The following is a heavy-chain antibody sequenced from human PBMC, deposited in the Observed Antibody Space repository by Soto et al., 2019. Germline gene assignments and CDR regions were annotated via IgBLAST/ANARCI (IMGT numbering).Heavy chain of an antibody. Sequence: GASVKVSCKASGYTFTSYGISWVRQAPGQGLEWMGWISAYNGNTNYAQKLQGRVTMTTDTSTSTAYMELRSLRSDDSAMYYCASYHFDNIGYQADYWGPGTLVTVSS. CDR2: ISAYNGNT. D-gene: IGHD3-22*01. J-gene: IGHJ4*02. CDR1: GYTFTSYG. CDR3: ASYHFDNIGYQADY. V-gene: IGHV1-18*01.